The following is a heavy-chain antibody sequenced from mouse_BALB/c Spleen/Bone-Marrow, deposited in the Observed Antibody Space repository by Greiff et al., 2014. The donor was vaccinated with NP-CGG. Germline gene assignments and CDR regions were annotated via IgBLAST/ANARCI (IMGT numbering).Heavy chain of an antibody. Sequence: VKLVESGTELARPGASVKMSCKASGYTFTTHWMHWVKQRPGQGLEWIGYINPSTGYTDYNQKFKDKATLTADKSSSTAYMQLISLTSEDSAVYYCVRSGYWGQGTTLTVSS. CDR3: VRSGY. CDR1: GYTFTTHW. CDR2: INPSTGYT. V-gene: IGHV1-4*01. J-gene: IGHJ2*01.